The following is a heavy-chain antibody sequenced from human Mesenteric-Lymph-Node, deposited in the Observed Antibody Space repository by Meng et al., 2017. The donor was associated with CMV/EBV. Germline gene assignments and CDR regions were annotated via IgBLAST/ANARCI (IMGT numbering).Heavy chain of an antibody. J-gene: IGHJ5*02. CDR2: ISSSSSYI. CDR1: GFTFSSYS. CDR3: ARDHDSRFDP. D-gene: IGHD1-1*01. V-gene: IGHV3-21*01. Sequence: GGSLRLSCAASGFTFSSYSMNWVRQALGKGLEWVSSISSSSSYIYYADSVKGRFTISRDNAKNSLYLQMNSLRAEDTAVYYCARDHDSRFDPWGQGTLVTVSS.